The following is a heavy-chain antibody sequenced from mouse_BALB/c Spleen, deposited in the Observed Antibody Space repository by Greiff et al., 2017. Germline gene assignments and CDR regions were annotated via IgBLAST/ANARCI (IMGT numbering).Heavy chain of an antibody. V-gene: IGHV8-12*01. D-gene: IGHD2-4*01. CDR1: GFSLSTSGMG. CDR3: ARMITTRAMDY. CDR2: IYWDDDK. Sequence: QVTLKVSGPGILQPSQTLSLTCSFSGFSLSTSGMGVSWIRQPSGKGLEWLAHIYWDDDKRYNPSLKSRLTISKDTSRNQVFLKITSVDTADTATYYCARMITTRAMDYWGQGTSVTVSS. J-gene: IGHJ4*01.